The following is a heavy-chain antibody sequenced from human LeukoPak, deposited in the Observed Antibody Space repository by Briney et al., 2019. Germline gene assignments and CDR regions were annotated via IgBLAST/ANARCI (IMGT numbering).Heavy chain of an antibody. V-gene: IGHV3-11*01. CDR1: GFTFSDYY. J-gene: IGHJ4*02. Sequence: GGSLRLSCAASGFTFSDYYTSWIRQAPGKGLEWVSYISSSGSTIYYADSVKGRFTISRDNAKNSLYLQMNSLRAEDTAVYYCVSSDYYDSSGYAWWGQGTLVTVSS. CDR3: VSSDYYDSSGYAW. CDR2: ISSSGSTI. D-gene: IGHD3-22*01.